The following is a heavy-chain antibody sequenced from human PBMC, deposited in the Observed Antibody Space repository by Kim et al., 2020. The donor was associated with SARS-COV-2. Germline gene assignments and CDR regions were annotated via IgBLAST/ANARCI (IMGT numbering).Heavy chain of an antibody. CDR1: GYTFTSYG. J-gene: IGHJ6*02. CDR2: ISAYNGNT. Sequence: ASVKVSCKASGYTFTSYGISWVRQAPGQGLEWMGWISAYNGNTNYAQKLQGRVTMTTDTSTSTAYMELRSLRSDDTAVYYCAREPLRVTTYVFRYYYYGMDVWGQGTTVTVSS. D-gene: IGHD4-17*01. CDR3: AREPLRVTTYVFRYYYYGMDV. V-gene: IGHV1-18*01.